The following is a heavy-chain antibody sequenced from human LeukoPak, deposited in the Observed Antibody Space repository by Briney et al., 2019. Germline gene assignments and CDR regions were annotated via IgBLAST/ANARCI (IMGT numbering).Heavy chain of an antibody. V-gene: IGHV4-61*02. CDR2: IYTSGST. D-gene: IGHD3-3*01. J-gene: IGHJ2*01. CDR3: ARGRITIFGVVTHYWYFDL. CDR1: GGSISSGSYY. Sequence: SETLSLTCTVSGGSISSGSYYWSWLRQPAGTGLEWIGRIYTSGSTNYNPSLKSRVTISVDTSKNQFSLKLSSVTAADTAVYYCARGRITIFGVVTHYWYFDLWGRGTLVTVSS.